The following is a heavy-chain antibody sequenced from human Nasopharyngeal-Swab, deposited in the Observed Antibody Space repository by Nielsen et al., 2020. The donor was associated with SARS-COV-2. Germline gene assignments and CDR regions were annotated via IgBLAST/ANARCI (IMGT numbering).Heavy chain of an antibody. CDR3: ARTDSGSYMAYFDY. Sequence: GESLKISCVASGFTGSSYAMHWVRQAPGKGPEWVAVISYNGGIKYCADSVKGRFTISRDNSKNTLYLQMDSLRPEDTAVYYCARTDSGSYMAYFDYWGQGTQVTVSS. D-gene: IGHD1-26*01. CDR2: ISYNGGIK. V-gene: IGHV3-30-3*01. J-gene: IGHJ4*02. CDR1: GFTGSSYA.